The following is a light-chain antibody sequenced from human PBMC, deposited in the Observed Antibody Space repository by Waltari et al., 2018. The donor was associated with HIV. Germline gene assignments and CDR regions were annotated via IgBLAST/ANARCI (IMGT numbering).Light chain of an antibody. J-gene: IGLJ3*02. V-gene: IGLV2-11*01. CDR3: CSYAGTYTWV. Sequence: QSALTQPRSVSGSPGQSVTISCTGTSSDVGGYNYVSWYQPHPTKAPKPTIYDVSKRPSGVPDRFSGSKSGNTASLTISGLQAEDEADYYCCSYAGTYTWVFGGGTKLTVL. CDR2: DVS. CDR1: SSDVGGYNY.